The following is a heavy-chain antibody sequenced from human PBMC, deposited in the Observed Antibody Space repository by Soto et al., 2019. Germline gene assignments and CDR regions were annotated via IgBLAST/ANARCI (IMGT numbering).Heavy chain of an antibody. V-gene: IGHV3-21*01. D-gene: IGHD4-4*01. CDR3: ARLEDYSNYVGY. Sequence: EVQLVESGGGLVKPGGSLRLSCAASGFTFSSYSMNWVRQAPGKGLEWVSSISSGSSYIYYADSVKGRFTISRDNAKNSLYLQMNSLRAEDTAVYYCARLEDYSNYVGYWGQGTLVTVSS. CDR2: ISSGSSYI. CDR1: GFTFSSYS. J-gene: IGHJ4*02.